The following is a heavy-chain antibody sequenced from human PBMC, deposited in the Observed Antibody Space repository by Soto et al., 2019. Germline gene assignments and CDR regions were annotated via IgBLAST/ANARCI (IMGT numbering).Heavy chain of an antibody. Sequence: QVQSVESGGGVVQPGRSLRLSCAASGFTFSNYGMHWVRQAPGKGLEWVAVILNDGSNRYYADSVKDRFTISRDNSKNMLYLQMNSLRAEDTAVYYCARDDEYSGNGMDVWGQGTTVTVS. CDR3: ARDDEYSGNGMDV. V-gene: IGHV3-33*01. CDR1: GFTFSNYG. J-gene: IGHJ6*02. CDR2: ILNDGSNR. D-gene: IGHD3-10*01.